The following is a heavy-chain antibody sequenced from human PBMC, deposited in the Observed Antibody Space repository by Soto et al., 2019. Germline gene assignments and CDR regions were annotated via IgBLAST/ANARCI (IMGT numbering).Heavy chain of an antibody. V-gene: IGHV4-4*07. CDR3: AREGASVSGMDG. CDR1: GGSIRSYY. CDR2: IYTSGTT. Sequence: QVQLQESGQGLVKPSETLSLTCNVSGGSIRSYYWSWIRQPAGKALEWIGRIYTSGTTNYNPSLKSRATILIDASMNEFSLKRSSVTAADTSVYYCAREGASVSGMDGWGQGTTVTVSS. D-gene: IGHD1-26*01. J-gene: IGHJ6*02.